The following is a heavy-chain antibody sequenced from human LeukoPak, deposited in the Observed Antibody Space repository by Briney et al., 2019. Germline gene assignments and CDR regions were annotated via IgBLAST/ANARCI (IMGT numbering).Heavy chain of an antibody. CDR1: GFTVSSNY. CDR2: IYSGGST. CDR3: ARKAVAGTFDY. V-gene: IGHV3-53*01. D-gene: IGHD6-19*01. J-gene: IGHJ4*02. Sequence: GGSLRLSCAASGFTVSSNYMSWVRQAPGKGLEWGSVIYSGGSTYYADSVKGRFTISRDNSKNTLYLQMNSLRAEDTAVYYCARKAVAGTFDYWGQGTLVTVSP.